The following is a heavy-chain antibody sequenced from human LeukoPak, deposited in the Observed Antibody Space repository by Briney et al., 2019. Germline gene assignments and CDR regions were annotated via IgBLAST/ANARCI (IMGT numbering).Heavy chain of an antibody. J-gene: IGHJ4*02. D-gene: IGHD2-15*01. V-gene: IGHV3-7*01. CDR2: IKQDGSEK. CDR3: ARDLAGSQDY. Sequence: SGGSLRLSCAASGFTFTNYGMSWVRQAPGKGLEWVANIKQDGSEKYFVDSVKGRFTISRDNAKNSLYLQMNSLRAEDTAVYYCARDLAGSQDYWGQGTLVTVSS. CDR1: GFTFTNYG.